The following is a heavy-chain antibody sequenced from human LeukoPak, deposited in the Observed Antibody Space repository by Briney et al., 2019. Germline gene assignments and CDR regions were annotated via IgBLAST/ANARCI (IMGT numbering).Heavy chain of an antibody. CDR2: IFRTGST. CDR1: GGSISSSSYY. V-gene: IGHV4-39*02. Sequence: PSETLSLTCTVSGGSISSSSYYWGWIRQPPGKGLEWIGSIFRTGSTYYSASLKSRVSISVDTSKNHIALKLTSVTASDTAVYYCARERGYDFWSGPRVLFDYWGQGTLVTVSS. D-gene: IGHD3-3*01. CDR3: ARERGYDFWSGPRVLFDY. J-gene: IGHJ4*02.